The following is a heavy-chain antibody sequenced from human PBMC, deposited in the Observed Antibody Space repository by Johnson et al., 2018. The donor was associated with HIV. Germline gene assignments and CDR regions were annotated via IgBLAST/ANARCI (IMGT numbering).Heavy chain of an antibody. CDR1: GFPFSQYW. CDR3: ARDGVYSSPHDAFDI. CDR2: IKEDGSED. V-gene: IGHV3-7*05. Sequence: VQLVESGGGVVQPGRSLRLSCVASGFPFSQYWMSWVRQAPGKGLEWLANIKEDGSEDYYVDSLKGRFTISRDNAQSSLYLQMENLRAEDSAIYYCARDGVYSSPHDAFDIWGQGTTVTVSS. D-gene: IGHD6-13*01. J-gene: IGHJ3*02.